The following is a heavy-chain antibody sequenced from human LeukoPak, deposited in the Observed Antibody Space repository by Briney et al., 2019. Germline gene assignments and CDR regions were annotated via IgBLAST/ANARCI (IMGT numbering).Heavy chain of an antibody. CDR3: AREIVDIVATTPSYYMDV. CDR1: GGSFSGYY. Sequence: KPSETLSLTCAVYGGSFSGYYWSWIRQPPGKGLEWIGEINHSGSTNYNPSLKSRVTMSVDTSKNQFSLKLSSVTAADTAVYYCAREIVDIVATTPSYYMDVWGKGTTVTISS. V-gene: IGHV4-34*01. D-gene: IGHD5-12*01. CDR2: INHSGST. J-gene: IGHJ6*03.